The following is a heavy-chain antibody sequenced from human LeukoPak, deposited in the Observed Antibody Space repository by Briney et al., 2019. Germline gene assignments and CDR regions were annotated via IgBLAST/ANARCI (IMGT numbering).Heavy chain of an antibody. Sequence: GGSLRLSCTASGFTFSTYAMNWVRQAPGKGLEWVSSISSSSSYIYYADSVKGRFTISRDNAKNSLYLQMNSLRAEDTAVYYCARGERNIVVVPAIDYWGQGTLVTVSS. CDR2: ISSSSSYI. D-gene: IGHD2-2*01. CDR1: GFTFSTYA. J-gene: IGHJ4*02. CDR3: ARGERNIVVVPAIDY. V-gene: IGHV3-21*01.